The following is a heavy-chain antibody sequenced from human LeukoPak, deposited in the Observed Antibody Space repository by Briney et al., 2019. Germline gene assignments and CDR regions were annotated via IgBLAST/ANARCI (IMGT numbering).Heavy chain of an antibody. J-gene: IGHJ4*02. CDR3: ARGRHIVVPAALRDDY. Sequence: VKVSCKASGYTLTGYFMHWVRQAPGQELEWMGWINPDSGGTNYAQKFQGRVTMTRDTSISTAYMELSRLRSDDTAVYFCARGRHIVVPAALRDDYWGQGTLVTVSS. V-gene: IGHV1-2*02. CDR1: GYTLTGYF. D-gene: IGHD2-2*02. CDR2: INPDSGGT.